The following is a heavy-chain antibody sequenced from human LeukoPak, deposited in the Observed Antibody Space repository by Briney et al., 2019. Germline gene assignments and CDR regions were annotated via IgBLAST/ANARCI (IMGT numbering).Heavy chain of an antibody. CDR2: ISGSGGST. V-gene: IGHV3-23*01. Sequence: GGSLRLSCAASGFTFSSYAMSWVRQAPGKGLEWVSAISGSGGSTYYADSVKGRFTISRDNSKNTLYLQMNSLRAEDTAVYYRAKDGQQLAPAAEYFQHWGQGTLVTVSS. CDR3: AKDGQQLAPAAEYFQH. D-gene: IGHD6-13*01. J-gene: IGHJ1*01. CDR1: GFTFSSYA.